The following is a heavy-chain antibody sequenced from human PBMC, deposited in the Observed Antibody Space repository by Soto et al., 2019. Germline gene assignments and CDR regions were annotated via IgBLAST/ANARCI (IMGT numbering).Heavy chain of an antibody. V-gene: IGHV1-18*01. Sequence: ASVKVSCKASGYTFNSHGINWVRQAPGQGLEWMGFISTYNGNAGYAQKLQGRVTMTTDTSTSTAYLELRSLRSDDTAVYYCARGVDYGDFKGGWFDPWGQGTLVTVSS. CDR2: ISTYNGNA. D-gene: IGHD4-17*01. J-gene: IGHJ5*02. CDR3: ARGVDYGDFKGGWFDP. CDR1: GYTFNSHG.